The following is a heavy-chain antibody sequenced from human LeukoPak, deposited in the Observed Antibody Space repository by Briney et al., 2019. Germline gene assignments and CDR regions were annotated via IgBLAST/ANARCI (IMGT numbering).Heavy chain of an antibody. V-gene: IGHV4-59*01. CDR1: GGSMSTYY. CDR2: IYHSGNT. CDR3: ARDIAAAATGFDY. J-gene: IGHJ4*02. D-gene: IGHD6-13*01. Sequence: PSETLSLTCTVYGGSMSTYYWSWIRQPPGKGLEWIGYIYHSGNTKYNPSLSSRVTISVGTSNNQFSLNLSSVTAADTAMYYCARDIAAAATGFDYWGQGTLVTVSS.